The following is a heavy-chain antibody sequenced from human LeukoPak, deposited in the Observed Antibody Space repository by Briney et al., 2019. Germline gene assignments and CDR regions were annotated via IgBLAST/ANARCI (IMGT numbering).Heavy chain of an antibody. D-gene: IGHD5-24*01. CDR2: ISASGGST. CDR1: GFTFSSYE. Sequence: PGGSLRLSCAASGFTFSSYEMNWVRQAPGKGLEWVSTISASGGSTYYADSVKGRFTISRDNSKNTLYLQMNSLRAEDTAVYYCAKSGLSRLGYNLYYMDVWGKGTTVTVSS. CDR3: AKSGLSRLGYNLYYMDV. J-gene: IGHJ6*03. V-gene: IGHV3-23*01.